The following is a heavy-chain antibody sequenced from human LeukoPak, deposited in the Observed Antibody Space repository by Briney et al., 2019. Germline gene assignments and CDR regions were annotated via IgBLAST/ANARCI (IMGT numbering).Heavy chain of an antibody. J-gene: IGHJ4*02. CDR3: ASRYSSGWYGPFDY. D-gene: IGHD6-19*01. V-gene: IGHV3-53*01. Sequence: GGSLRLSCAASGFTVSSNYMSWVGQAPGKGLEWVSVIYSGGSTYYADSVKGRFTISRDNSKNTLYLQMNSLRAEDTAVYYCASRYSSGWYGPFDYWGQGTLVTVSS. CDR2: IYSGGST. CDR1: GFTVSSNY.